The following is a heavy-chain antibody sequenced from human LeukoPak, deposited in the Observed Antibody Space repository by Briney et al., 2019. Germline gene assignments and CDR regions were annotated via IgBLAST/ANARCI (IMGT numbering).Heavy chain of an antibody. CDR2: IKSKTDGGTT. CDR3: TTDVDSNVLLWFGESPPVGY. V-gene: IGHV3-15*01. D-gene: IGHD3-10*01. CDR1: GFTFSNAW. Sequence: PGGSLILSCAASGFTFSNAWMSWVRQAPGKGLEWVGRIKSKTDGGTTDYAAPVKGRFTISRDDSKNTLYLQMNSLKTEDTAVYYCTTDVDSNVLLWFGESPPVGYWGQGTLVTVSS. J-gene: IGHJ4*02.